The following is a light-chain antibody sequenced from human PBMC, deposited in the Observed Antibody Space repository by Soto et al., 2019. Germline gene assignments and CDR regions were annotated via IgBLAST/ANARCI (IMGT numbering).Light chain of an antibody. J-gene: IGKJ5*01. CDR1: QGISSA. CDR2: DAS. Sequence: AIQLTQSPSSLSASVGDRVTITCRASQGISSALAWYQQKPGKAPKLLIYDASSLESGVQSRFSGSGSGTDFTLTISSLQPEDFANYYCQQFNSYPLITFGQGTRLEIK. CDR3: QQFNSYPLIT. V-gene: IGKV1-13*02.